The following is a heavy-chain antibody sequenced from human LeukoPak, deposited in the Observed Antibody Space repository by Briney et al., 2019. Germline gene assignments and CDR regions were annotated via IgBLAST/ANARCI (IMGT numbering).Heavy chain of an antibody. CDR2: IYNSRST. V-gene: IGHV4-59*08. CDR3: ARRNVLTEGEAFDI. D-gene: IGHD3-9*01. Sequence: PSETLSLTCTVSGGSISGYYWNWIRQPPGEGLEWIGYIYNSRSTNYNPSLNSRVTISADASKNQFSLKLNSVNAADTAVYYCARRNVLTEGEAFDIWGQGTMVTVSS. J-gene: IGHJ3*02. CDR1: GGSISGYY.